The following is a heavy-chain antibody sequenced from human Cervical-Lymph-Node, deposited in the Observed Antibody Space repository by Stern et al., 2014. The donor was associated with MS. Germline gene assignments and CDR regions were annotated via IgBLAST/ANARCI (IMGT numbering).Heavy chain of an antibody. CDR3: ARDQRGITIFGVVTDYYYLGMDV. Sequence: VQLVESGAEVKKPGASVKVSCKTSGYIFTGYYIHWVRQAPGQGLEWMAWIHPNTGGPKYAQKFQGRVTMSRDTSISTAYVELSSLTSDDTAVYYCARDQRGITIFGVVTDYYYLGMDVWGQGTTVTVSS. J-gene: IGHJ6*02. CDR2: IHPNTGGP. D-gene: IGHD3-3*01. CDR1: GYIFTGYY. V-gene: IGHV1-2*02.